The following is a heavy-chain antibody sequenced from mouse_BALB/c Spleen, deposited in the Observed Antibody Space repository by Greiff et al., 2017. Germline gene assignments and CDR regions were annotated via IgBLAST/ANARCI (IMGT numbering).Heavy chain of an antibody. D-gene: IGHD2-10*02. V-gene: IGHV2-9*02. CDR2: IWAGGST. Sequence: VKLMESGPGLVAPSQSLSITCTVSGFSLTSYGVHWVRQPPGKGLEWLGVIWAGGSTNYNSALMSRLSISKDNSKSQVFLKMNSLQTVDTAMYYCARDREYGNTMDYWGQGTSVTVSS. J-gene: IGHJ4*01. CDR1: GFSLTSYG. CDR3: ARDREYGNTMDY.